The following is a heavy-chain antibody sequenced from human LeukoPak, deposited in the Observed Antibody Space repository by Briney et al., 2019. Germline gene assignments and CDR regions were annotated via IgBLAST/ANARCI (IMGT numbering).Heavy chain of an antibody. Sequence: GGSLRLSCAASGISFSYRTMHWVRQAPGKGLEWVAIIRPDANDGSYVDSVKGRFTISRDIAKNSLYLQLNSLRAEDTAVYFCARADWGSIDYWGQGALVTVSS. V-gene: IGHV3-7*01. J-gene: IGHJ4*02. CDR1: GISFSYRT. CDR2: IRPDANDG. D-gene: IGHD7-27*01. CDR3: ARADWGSIDY.